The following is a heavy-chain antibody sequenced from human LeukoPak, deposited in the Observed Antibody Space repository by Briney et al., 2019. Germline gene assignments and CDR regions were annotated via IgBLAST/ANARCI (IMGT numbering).Heavy chain of an antibody. Sequence: GALVKVSCKTSGYSFTDYYIHWVRQAPGQGLEWMGWINTKSGRTSSARKFQGRVTMTRDPSITTVYMDMAWLTSDDTAIYFCARADFIDAGPYLIGPWGQGTLVTVSS. V-gene: IGHV1-2*02. CDR2: INTKSGRT. D-gene: IGHD3-3*01. J-gene: IGHJ5*02. CDR1: GYSFTDYY. CDR3: ARADFIDAGPYLIGP.